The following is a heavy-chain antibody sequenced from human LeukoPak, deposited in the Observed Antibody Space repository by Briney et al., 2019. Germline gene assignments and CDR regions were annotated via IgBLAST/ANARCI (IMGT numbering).Heavy chain of an antibody. V-gene: IGHV3-21*01. CDR3: ASGNYDILGHAFDI. Sequence: GGSLRLSCAASGFTFSSYSMNWIRQPPGKGLEWVSSISSSSSYIYYADSVKGRFTISRDNTKNSLYLQMNSLRAEDTAVYYYASGNYDILGHAFDIWGQGTMVTVSS. D-gene: IGHD3-9*01. CDR2: ISSSSSYI. CDR1: GFTFSSYS. J-gene: IGHJ3*02.